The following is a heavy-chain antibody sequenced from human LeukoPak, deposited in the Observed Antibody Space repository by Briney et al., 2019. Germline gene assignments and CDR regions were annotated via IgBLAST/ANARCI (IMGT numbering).Heavy chain of an antibody. J-gene: IGHJ4*02. CDR1: GFTFSTHS. V-gene: IGHV3-21*01. D-gene: IGHD2-8*01. CDR2: IGRTTTYT. CDR3: AREMGFIQDLDY. Sequence: GGSLRLSCAASGFTFSTHSMNWVCQAPGKGLELVSSIGRTTTYTFYADSVRGRFTISRDNAKDSLYLQMNRLRAEDTAVYYCAREMGFIQDLDYWGQGTLVTVSS.